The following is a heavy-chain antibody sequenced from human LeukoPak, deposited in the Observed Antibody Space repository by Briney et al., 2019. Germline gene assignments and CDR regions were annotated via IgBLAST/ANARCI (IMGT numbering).Heavy chain of an antibody. J-gene: IGHJ4*02. CDR3: ARATSTAWFDY. D-gene: IGHD6-6*01. CDR1: GFTFNINS. Sequence: GGSLRLSCAASGFTFNINSMNWVRQAPGKGLEWVSYISSSSDSIYYADSVKGRFTISRDNAKKSLYLQMISLRDEDTAVYYCARATSTAWFDYWGQGTLVTVSS. V-gene: IGHV3-48*02. CDR2: ISSSSDSI.